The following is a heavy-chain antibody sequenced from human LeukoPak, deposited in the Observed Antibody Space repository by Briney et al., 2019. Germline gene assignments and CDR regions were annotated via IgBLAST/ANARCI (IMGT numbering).Heavy chain of an antibody. Sequence: SETLSLTCAVYGGSFSSYYWGWVRQPPGKGLEWIGSIHYSGSTYYNPSLKSRVTISVDTSKNQFSVKLRSVTAADTAVYYCEAARRGYYYYGMDVWGQGTTVTVSS. J-gene: IGHJ6*02. CDR1: GGSFSSYY. CDR2: IHYSGST. V-gene: IGHV4-39*01. CDR3: EAARRGYYYYGMDV. D-gene: IGHD3-16*01.